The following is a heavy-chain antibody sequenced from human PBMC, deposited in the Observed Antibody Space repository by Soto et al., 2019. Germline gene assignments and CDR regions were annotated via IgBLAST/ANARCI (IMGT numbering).Heavy chain of an antibody. V-gene: IGHV1-46*01. CDR2: INPSGGST. J-gene: IGHJ4*02. Sequence: GAAVKVSCKACGCTFTMYYMHWVRQAPGQGLEWMGIINPSGGSTSYAQMFQGRVTMTRDTSTSTVYMELSSLRSEDTAIYYCARSRDRFDYWGQGTLVTVSS. CDR1: GCTFTMYY. CDR3: ARSRDRFDY.